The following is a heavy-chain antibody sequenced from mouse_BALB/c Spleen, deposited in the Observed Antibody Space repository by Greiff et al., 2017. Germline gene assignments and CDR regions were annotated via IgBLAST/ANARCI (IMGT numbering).Heavy chain of an antibody. V-gene: IGHV3-2*02. CDR1: GYSITSYYA. D-gene: IGHD2-1*01. CDR3: ARSLYGNPFAY. J-gene: IGHJ3*01. CDR2: ISYSGST. Sequence: EVQLVESGPGLVKPSQSLSLSCTVTGYSITSYYAWNWIRQPPGNKLEWMGYISYSGSTSYNPSLKSRISITRDTSKNQFFLQLNSVTTEDTATYYCARSLYGNPFAYWGQGTLVTVSA.